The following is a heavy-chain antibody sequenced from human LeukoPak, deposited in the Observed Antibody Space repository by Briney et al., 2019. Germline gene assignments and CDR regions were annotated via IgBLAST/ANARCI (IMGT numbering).Heavy chain of an antibody. V-gene: IGHV3-9*01. Sequence: GGSLRLSCAASGFTFDDYAMHWVRQAPGKGLEWVSGISWNSGSIGYADSVKGRFTISRDNAKNSLYLQMNSLRAEDTAVYYCAKGSRHTIFGVIIPFDYWGQGTLVTVSS. CDR3: AKGSRHTIFGVIIPFDY. J-gene: IGHJ4*02. CDR2: ISWNSGSI. D-gene: IGHD3-3*01. CDR1: GFTFDDYA.